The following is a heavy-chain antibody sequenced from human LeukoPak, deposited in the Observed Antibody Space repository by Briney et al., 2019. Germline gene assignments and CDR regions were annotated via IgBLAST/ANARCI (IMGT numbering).Heavy chain of an antibody. CDR3: ARHSKKYVYDGSAEYRSFDY. J-gene: IGHJ4*02. CDR2: IKQDGSDK. V-gene: IGHV3-7*01. CDR1: GFPFRFYW. Sequence: GGSVRLSCAASGFPFRFYWRSWLRQAPGKGLEWVANIKQDGSDKYYVDSVKGRFIISRDNSKNSLYLQMNSLRAEDTAFYFCARHSKKYVYDGSAEYRSFDYWGQGTLVSVSS. D-gene: IGHD5/OR15-5a*01.